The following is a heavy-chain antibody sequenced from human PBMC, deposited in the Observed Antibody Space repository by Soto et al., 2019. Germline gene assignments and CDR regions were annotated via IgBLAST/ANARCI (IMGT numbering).Heavy chain of an antibody. Sequence: GESLKISCKGSGYSFTSYWISWVRQMPGKGLEWMGRIDPSDSYTNYSPSFQGHVTISADKSISTAYLQRSSLKASDTAMYYCARHHCSSTSCYVGGDAFDIWGQGTMVTVSS. V-gene: IGHV5-10-1*01. CDR1: GYSFTSYW. D-gene: IGHD2-2*01. CDR3: ARHHCSSTSCYVGGDAFDI. CDR2: IDPSDSYT. J-gene: IGHJ3*02.